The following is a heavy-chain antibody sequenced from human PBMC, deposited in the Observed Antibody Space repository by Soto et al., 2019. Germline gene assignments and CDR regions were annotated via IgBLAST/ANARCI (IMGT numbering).Heavy chain of an antibody. CDR3: ARSQGSSTGWEIYYYYYYGMDV. CDR1: GGTFSSYA. J-gene: IGHJ6*02. CDR2: IIPISGTA. Sequence: QVQLVQSGAEVKKPGSSVKVSCKASGGTFSSYAISWVRQAPGQGLEWMGGIIPISGTANYAQKFQGRVTITAAESTSTAYMELSSLRSEDTAVYYCARSQGSSTGWEIYYYYYYGMDVWGQGTTVTVSS. V-gene: IGHV1-69*01. D-gene: IGHD2-2*01.